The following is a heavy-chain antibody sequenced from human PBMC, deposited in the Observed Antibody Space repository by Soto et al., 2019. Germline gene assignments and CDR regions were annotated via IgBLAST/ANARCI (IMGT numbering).Heavy chain of an antibody. Sequence: DVQLVESGGGLIQPGESLRLSCAAFGLTISGKKYVAWVRQAPEKGLEWVSALYDVDGSFDADSVTGRFTTSSDSSKTTVYLQVNDLRPDDTAVYYCATWHERKDTFDVWGQGTTVTISS. CDR2: LYDVDGS. J-gene: IGHJ3*01. CDR1: GLTISGKKY. CDR3: ATWHERKDTFDV. D-gene: IGHD1-1*01. V-gene: IGHV3-53*01.